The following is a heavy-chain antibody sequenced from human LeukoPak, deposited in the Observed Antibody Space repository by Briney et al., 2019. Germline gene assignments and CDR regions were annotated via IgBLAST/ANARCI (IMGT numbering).Heavy chain of an antibody. V-gene: IGHV4-4*07. CDR1: GGSSNNYY. J-gene: IGHJ4*02. D-gene: IGHD6-13*01. CDR3: ARGRSSSWYSLFDY. CDR2: IYTSGST. Sequence: SETLSLTCTVSGGSSNNYYWSWIRQSAGKGLEWIGRIYTSGSTNYNPSLKSRVTISVDTSKNQFSLKLSSVTAADTAVYYCARGRSSSWYSLFDYWGQGTLVTVSS.